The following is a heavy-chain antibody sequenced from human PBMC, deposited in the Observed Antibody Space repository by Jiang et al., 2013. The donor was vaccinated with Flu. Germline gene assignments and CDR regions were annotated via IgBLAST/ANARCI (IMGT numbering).Heavy chain of an antibody. D-gene: IGHD6-19*01. CDR1: GFTFSSYA. CDR3: ARDGAVDSSGWYYFDY. Sequence: QLLESGGGVVQPGRSLRLSCAASGFTFSSYAMHWVRQAPGKGLEWVAVISYDGSNKYYADSVKGRFTISRDNSKNTLYLQMNSLRAEDTAVYYCARDGAVDSSGWYYFDYWGQGTLVTVSS. CDR2: ISYDGSNK. J-gene: IGHJ4*02. V-gene: IGHV3-30-3*01.